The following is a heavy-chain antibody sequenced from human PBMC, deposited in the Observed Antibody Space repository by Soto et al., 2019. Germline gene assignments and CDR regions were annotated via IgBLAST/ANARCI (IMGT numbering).Heavy chain of an antibody. CDR2: VNNDGRNT. Sequence: GGSLRLSCAASGFTFSSYAMSWVRQAPGKGLEWVSTVNNDGRNTHYADSVEGRFTISRDNSKNTLYLQMGSLRAEDTAIYYCAKDAGNEESLFDYWGQGTLVTVSS. CDR3: AKDAGNEESLFDY. V-gene: IGHV3-23*01. J-gene: IGHJ4*02. CDR1: GFTFSSYA.